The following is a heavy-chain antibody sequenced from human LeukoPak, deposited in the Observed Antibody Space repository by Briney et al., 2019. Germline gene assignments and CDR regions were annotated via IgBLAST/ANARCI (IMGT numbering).Heavy chain of an antibody. CDR1: GFTFSSYS. V-gene: IGHV3-21*01. CDR3: SRVIGGYDSTFYYYYMDV. D-gene: IGHD5-12*01. J-gene: IGHJ6*03. Sequence: PGGSLRLSCAASGFTFSSYSMNWVRQAPGKGLEWVSSISSSSSYIYYADSVKGRFTISRDNAKNSLSLLMNSLRAEDTAVYYCSRVIGGYDSTFYYYYMDVWGKGTTVTISS. CDR2: ISSSSSYI.